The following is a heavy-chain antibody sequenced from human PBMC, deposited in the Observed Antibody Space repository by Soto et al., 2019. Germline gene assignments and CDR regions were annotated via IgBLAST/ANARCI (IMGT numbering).Heavy chain of an antibody. CDR1: GFTFSSYG. CDR3: AKATNTGIQLWLVDY. V-gene: IGHV3-30*18. CDR2: ISYDGGNK. Sequence: GGSLRLSCAASGFTFSSYGMHWVRQAPGKGLEWVAVISYDGGNKYYADSVKGRFTISRDNSKNTLYLQMNSLRAEDTAVYYCAKATNTGIQLWLVDYWGQGTLVTVS. J-gene: IGHJ4*02. D-gene: IGHD5-18*01.